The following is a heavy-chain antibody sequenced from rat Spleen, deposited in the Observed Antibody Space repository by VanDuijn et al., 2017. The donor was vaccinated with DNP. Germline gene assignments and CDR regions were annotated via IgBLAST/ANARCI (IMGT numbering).Heavy chain of an antibody. D-gene: IGHD1-12*02. CDR3: TRPGRYYDDTYYPYWYFDF. CDR1: GFTFSDYA. V-gene: IGHV5-17*01. CDR2: ISNTGDST. Sequence: EVQLVESDGGLVQPGRSLKLSCAASGFTFSDYAMAWVRQAPKKGLEWVASISNTGDSTYYSDSVKGRFSISRVNAKTTLTLQMNSLMSEDTDTNYCTRPGRYYDDTYYPYWYFDFWGPGTVVTVSS. J-gene: IGHJ1*01.